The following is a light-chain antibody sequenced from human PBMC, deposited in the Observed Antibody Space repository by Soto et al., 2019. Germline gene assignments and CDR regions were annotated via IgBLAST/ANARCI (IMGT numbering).Light chain of an antibody. Sequence: EIGLTHSPGTLSLSPGERATLSCRASQSVSSSYLAWYQQKPGQAPRLLIYDASNRATGIPDRFSGSGSGTDFTLTISRLEPEDFAVYYCQQYGSSRLTFGGGTKVDIK. CDR2: DAS. V-gene: IGKV3-20*01. CDR3: QQYGSSRLT. CDR1: QSVSSSY. J-gene: IGKJ4*01.